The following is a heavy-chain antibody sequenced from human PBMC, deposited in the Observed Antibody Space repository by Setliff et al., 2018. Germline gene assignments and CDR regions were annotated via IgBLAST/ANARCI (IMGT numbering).Heavy chain of an antibody. CDR3: AHRTIYDSGTYYTSAFDY. V-gene: IGHV2-5*01. Sequence: GSGPTLVNPTQTLTLTCTFSGFSLSTTGVGVGWIRQPPGKALEWLALIYWNDDKRYSPSLKSRLTITKDTSKNQVVLTMTNMDPVDTATYYCAHRTIYDSGTYYTSAFDYWGQGTLVTVSS. J-gene: IGHJ4*02. CDR1: GFSLSTTGVG. D-gene: IGHD3-10*01. CDR2: IYWNDDK.